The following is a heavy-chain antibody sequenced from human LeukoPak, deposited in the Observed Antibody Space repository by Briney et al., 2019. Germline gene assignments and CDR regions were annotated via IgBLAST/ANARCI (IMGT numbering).Heavy chain of an antibody. CDR2: ISYDGSNK. CDR3: AREGGTGGGYFDY. Sequence: GRSLRLSCAASGFTFSSYAMHWVRQAPGKGLEWVAVISYDGSNKYYADSVKGRFTISRDNSKSTLYLHMNSLRAEDTAVYYCAREGGTGGGYFDYWGQGTLVTVSS. CDR1: GFTFSSYA. J-gene: IGHJ4*02. D-gene: IGHD3-16*01. V-gene: IGHV3-30*14.